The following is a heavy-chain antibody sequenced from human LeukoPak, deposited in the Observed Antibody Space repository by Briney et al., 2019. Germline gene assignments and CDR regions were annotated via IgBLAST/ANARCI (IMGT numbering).Heavy chain of an antibody. V-gene: IGHV3-48*03. D-gene: IGHD3-10*01. CDR1: GFTFSSYE. J-gene: IGHJ4*02. CDR3: ARDLRNVRGVIDY. Sequence: GGSLRLSCAASGFTFSSYEMNWVRQAPGKGLEWVSYISSSGSTIYYADSVKGRFTISRDNAQNSLYLQMNSLRAEDTAVYYCARDLRNVRGVIDYWGQGTLVTVSS. CDR2: ISSSGSTI.